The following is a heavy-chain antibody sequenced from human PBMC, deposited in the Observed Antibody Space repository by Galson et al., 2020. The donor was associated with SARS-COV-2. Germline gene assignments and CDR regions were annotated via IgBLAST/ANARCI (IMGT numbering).Heavy chain of an antibody. Sequence: GESLKISCAASGFTFSDYYMSWIRQAPGKGLEWVSYISSSGSTIYYADSVKGRFTISRDNAKNSLYLQMNSLRAEDTAVYYCASGSYYWFDPWGQGTLVTVSS. CDR1: GFTFSDYY. V-gene: IGHV3-11*01. J-gene: IGHJ5*02. CDR3: ASGSYYWFDP. D-gene: IGHD1-26*01. CDR2: ISSSGSTI.